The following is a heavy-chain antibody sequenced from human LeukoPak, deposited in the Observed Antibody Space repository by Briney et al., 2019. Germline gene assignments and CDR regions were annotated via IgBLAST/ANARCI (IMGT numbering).Heavy chain of an antibody. CDR2: IRYTAST. Sequence: SETLSLTCTVSGGSISSYYWSWIRQPPGKGLEWIGYIRYTASTKYNPSLKSRVTMLLDTSKNQFSLKLSSLTAADTAVYYCARGYDILTGYYRFDYWGQGTLVTVSS. J-gene: IGHJ4*02. D-gene: IGHD3-9*01. CDR1: GGSISSYY. CDR3: ARGYDILTGYYRFDY. V-gene: IGHV4-59*01.